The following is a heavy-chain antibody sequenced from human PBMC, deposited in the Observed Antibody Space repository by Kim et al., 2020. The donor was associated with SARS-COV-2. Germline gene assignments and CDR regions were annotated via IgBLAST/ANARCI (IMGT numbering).Heavy chain of an antibody. J-gene: IGHJ6*02. CDR3: ARRGYYGSGSYYPLDGTPSHYYGMGV. CDR2: ISSSSSTI. Sequence: GGSLRLSCAASGFTFSSYSMNWVRQAPGKGLEWVSYISSSSSTIYYADSVKGRFTISRDNAKNSLYLQMNSLRDEDTAVYYCARRGYYGSGSYYPLDGTPSHYYGMGVWGQGTTVTVSS. D-gene: IGHD3-10*01. V-gene: IGHV3-48*02. CDR1: GFTFSSYS.